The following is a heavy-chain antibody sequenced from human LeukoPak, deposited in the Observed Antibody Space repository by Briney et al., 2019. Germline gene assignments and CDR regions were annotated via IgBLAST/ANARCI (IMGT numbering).Heavy chain of an antibody. Sequence: GGSLRLSCAASGFTFSDYYMSWIRQAPGKGLEWVSYMSSSGSTIYYADSVKGRFTISRDNAKNSLYLQMNSLRAEDTAVYYCARDGSEIWFGEFYGMDVWGKGTTVTVSS. V-gene: IGHV3-11*01. J-gene: IGHJ6*04. CDR2: MSSSGSTI. CDR1: GFTFSDYY. CDR3: ARDGSEIWFGEFYGMDV. D-gene: IGHD3-10*01.